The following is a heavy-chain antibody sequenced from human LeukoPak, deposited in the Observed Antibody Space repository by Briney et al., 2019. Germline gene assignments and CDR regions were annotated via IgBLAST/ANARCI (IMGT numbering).Heavy chain of an antibody. CDR1: GGSISGYH. CDR3: ARHENSGTYPLEY. J-gene: IGHJ4*02. V-gene: IGHV4-59*08. Sequence: SETLSLTCSVSGGSISGYHWSWFRLPPGKGLEWIAYTHSTAETNYNPSLKSRVSISVDTSRNQISLKLTSVTAADTAVYYCARHENSGTYPLEYWGQGTLVTVS. CDR2: THSTAET. D-gene: IGHD3-10*01.